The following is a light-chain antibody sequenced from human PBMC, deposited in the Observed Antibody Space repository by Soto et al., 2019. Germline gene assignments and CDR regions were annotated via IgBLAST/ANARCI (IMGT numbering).Light chain of an antibody. J-gene: IGLJ2*01. Sequence: QSALTQPASVSGSPGQSINSSCTGSSRDVGTYKYVSWYQQHPGKAPKLIIFEVSHRPSGVSDRFSGSKSGNTASLTISGLQAEDEADYSCSSYTTASSLEFGGGTKVTVL. V-gene: IGLV2-14*01. CDR3: SSYTTASSLE. CDR2: EVS. CDR1: SRDVGTYKY.